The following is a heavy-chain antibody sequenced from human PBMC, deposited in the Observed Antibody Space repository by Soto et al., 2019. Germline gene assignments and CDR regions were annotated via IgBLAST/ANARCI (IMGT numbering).Heavy chain of an antibody. D-gene: IGHD5-12*01. V-gene: IGHV4-39*01. Sequence: QLQLQESGPGLVQPSETLSLTCTVSGVSISSHGYFWGWIRQPPGKGLEWIGMISYSGSTYYSPSLTSPVTISADTSKTQLSLRLSSVTAADTAVFHCMNYNSGWKYWGQGTVVTVSS. CDR3: MNYNSGWKY. CDR2: ISYSGST. CDR1: GVSISSHGYF. J-gene: IGHJ4*02.